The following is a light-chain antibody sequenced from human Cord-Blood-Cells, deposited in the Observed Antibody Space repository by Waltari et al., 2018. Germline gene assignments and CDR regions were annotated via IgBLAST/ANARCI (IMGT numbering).Light chain of an antibody. CDR2: EDS. Sequence: SYELTQPPSALVSPGQTARITCSGDAFPKKYAYWYQQKSGQAPVLVLYEDSKRPSGIPERFSGSSSGTMATLTISGAQVEDEADYYWYSTDSSGNHRVFGGGTKLTVL. CDR1: AFPKKY. CDR3: YSTDSSGNHRV. V-gene: IGLV3-10*01. J-gene: IGLJ2*01.